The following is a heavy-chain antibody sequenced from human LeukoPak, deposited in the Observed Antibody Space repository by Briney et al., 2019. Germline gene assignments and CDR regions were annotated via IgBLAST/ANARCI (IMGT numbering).Heavy chain of an antibody. Sequence: SVKVSCMASGGTFSSYAISWVRQAPGQGLEWMGGIIPIFGTANYAQKFQGRVTITADESTSTAYMELSSLRSEDTAVYYCARKGYDFWSGYYTGIGFWFDPWGQGTLVTVSS. CDR1: GGTFSSYA. CDR3: ARKGYDFWSGYYTGIGFWFDP. D-gene: IGHD3-3*01. J-gene: IGHJ5*02. V-gene: IGHV1-69*13. CDR2: IIPIFGTA.